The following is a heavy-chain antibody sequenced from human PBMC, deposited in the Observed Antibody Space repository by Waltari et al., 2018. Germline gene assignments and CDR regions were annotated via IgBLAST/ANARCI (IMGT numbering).Heavy chain of an antibody. D-gene: IGHD3-9*01. Sequence: QLQLQESGPGLVTPSETLSLTCTGAGGSISSAHYYWGWIRQPPGVGLEWIGSVCYSGSAYYNTSLKSRVRISVDTSKDQFSLMLGSLNAADTAVYYCARQRVQHPTSLTRWTKTGSFFDDWGQGTLVTVSS. J-gene: IGHJ4*02. CDR2: VCYSGSA. V-gene: IGHV4-39*01. CDR3: ARQRVQHPTSLTRWTKTGSFFDD. CDR1: GGSISSAHYY.